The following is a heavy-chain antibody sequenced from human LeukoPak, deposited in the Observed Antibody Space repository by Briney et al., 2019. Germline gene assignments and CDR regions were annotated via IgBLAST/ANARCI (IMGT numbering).Heavy chain of an antibody. J-gene: IGHJ5*02. D-gene: IGHD3-10*01. V-gene: IGHV4-59*01. CDR3: ARSMVRGVITFDP. CDR2: IYYSGST. Sequence: SETLSLTCTVSGGSISSYYWSWIRQPPGKGLEWIGYIYYSGSTNYNPSLKSRVTILVDTSKNQFSLKLSSVTAADTAVYYCARSMVRGVITFDPWGQGTLVTVSS. CDR1: GGSISSYY.